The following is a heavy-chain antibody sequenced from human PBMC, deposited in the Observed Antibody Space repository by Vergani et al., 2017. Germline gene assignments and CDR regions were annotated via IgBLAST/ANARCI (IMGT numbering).Heavy chain of an antibody. CDR3: ARPAYSSGWYSSYYYYMDV. J-gene: IGHJ6*03. CDR1: GGSISSSSYY. CDR2: IYFSGST. V-gene: IGHV4-39*01. D-gene: IGHD6-19*01. Sequence: QLQLQESGPGLVKPSETLSLTCTVSGGSISSSSYYWGWIRQPPGMGLEWIGSIYFSGSTYYNPSLKSRVTISVDTSKNQFSLKLNSVTAADTALYFCARPAYSSGWYSSYYYYMDVWGKGTTVTVSS.